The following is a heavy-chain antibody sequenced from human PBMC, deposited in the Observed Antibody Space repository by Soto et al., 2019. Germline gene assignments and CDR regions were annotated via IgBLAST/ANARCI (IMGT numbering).Heavy chain of an antibody. D-gene: IGHD3-16*01. CDR1: GASITDSY. V-gene: IGHV4-59*01. CDR2: IYFSGVA. Sequence: QMQMQESGPRLVKPSETLSLTCTVSGASITDSYWSWIRQPPEKGLEWIGYIYFSGVATYNPSLKRRATISRDTSKNEFSLKLTSVTAAATAIYSCARGDYDLAVSEAAYWGQGTLVTVSS. CDR3: ARGDYDLAVSEAAY. J-gene: IGHJ1*01.